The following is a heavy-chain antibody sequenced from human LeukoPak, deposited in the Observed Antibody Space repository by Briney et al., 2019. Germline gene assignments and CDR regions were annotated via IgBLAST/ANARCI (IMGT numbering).Heavy chain of an antibody. Sequence: SETLSLTCTVSGGSISSSSYYWGWIRQPPGKGLEWIGSIYYSGSTYHNLSLKSRVTISVDTSKNQFSLKLSSVTAADTAVYYCARDPYYYDSSVGAFDIWGQGTMVTVSS. V-gene: IGHV4-39*07. CDR2: IYYSGST. D-gene: IGHD3-22*01. J-gene: IGHJ3*02. CDR1: GGSISSSSYY. CDR3: ARDPYYYDSSVGAFDI.